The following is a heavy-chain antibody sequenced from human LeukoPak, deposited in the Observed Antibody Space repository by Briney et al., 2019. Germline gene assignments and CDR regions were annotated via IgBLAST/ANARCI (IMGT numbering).Heavy chain of an antibody. J-gene: IGHJ4*01. D-gene: IGHD3-10*01. V-gene: IGHV3-30*03. Sequence: GTSLRLSCTTSGFTFDFYAMHWVRQAPGKGLEGVAVMSYDGRYRYYADSAKGQFTISRDNSKRTLYLEMSSLRPEGTALYCFARSELYYGSESYYHLDYWGHGTLVTVSP. CDR1: GFTFDFYA. CDR3: ARSELYYGSESYYHLDY. CDR2: MSYDGRYR.